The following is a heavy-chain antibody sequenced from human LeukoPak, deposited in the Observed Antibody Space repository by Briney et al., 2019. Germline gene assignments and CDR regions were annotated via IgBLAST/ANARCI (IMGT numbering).Heavy chain of an antibody. D-gene: IGHD6-13*01. V-gene: IGHV3-21*01. CDR3: AREEGIAAAGDLNWFDP. CDR2: ISSSSSYI. CDR1: GFTFSSYS. Sequence: GGSLRLSCAASGFTFSSYSMNWVRQAPGKGLEWVSSISSSSSYIYYADSVKGRFTISRDNAKNSLYLQMNSLRAEDTAVYYCAREEGIAAAGDLNWFDPWGQGTLVTVSS. J-gene: IGHJ5*02.